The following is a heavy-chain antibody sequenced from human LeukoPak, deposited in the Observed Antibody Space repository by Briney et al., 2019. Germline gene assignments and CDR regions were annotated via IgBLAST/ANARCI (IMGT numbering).Heavy chain of an antibody. CDR3: ARNDFWSGRLFDY. Sequence: PSETLSLTCAVYGGSFSGYYWSWIRQPPGKGLEWIGEINHSGSTNYNPSLKSRVTISVDTSKNQFSLKLSSVTAADTAVYYCARNDFWSGRLFDYWGQGTLVTVSS. CDR1: GGSFSGYY. V-gene: IGHV4-34*01. D-gene: IGHD3-3*01. CDR2: INHSGST. J-gene: IGHJ4*02.